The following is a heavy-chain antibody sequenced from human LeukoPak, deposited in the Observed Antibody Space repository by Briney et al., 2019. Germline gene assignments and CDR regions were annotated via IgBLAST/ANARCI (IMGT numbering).Heavy chain of an antibody. V-gene: IGHV4-4*02. CDR2: IYHSGST. J-gene: IGHJ4*02. Sequence: PSETLSLTCAVSGGSINSSNWWSWVRQPPGKGLEWIGEIYHSGSTYYNPSLKSRVTISLDTSKNQFSLKLSSVTAADTAVYYCASRSTTAFHYWGQGTLVTVSS. CDR1: GGSINSSNW. D-gene: IGHD5/OR15-5a*01. CDR3: ASRSTTAFHY.